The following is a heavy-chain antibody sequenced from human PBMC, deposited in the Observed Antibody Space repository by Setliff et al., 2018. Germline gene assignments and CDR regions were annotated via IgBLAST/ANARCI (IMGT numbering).Heavy chain of an antibody. CDR1: GGSISSHY. CDR3: ARVVGYSYGYYFDY. D-gene: IGHD5-18*01. J-gene: IGHJ4*02. V-gene: IGHV4-59*11. CDR2: IYYSGST. Sequence: SLTCPVSGGSISSHYWSWIRQPPGKGLEYIGNIYYSGSTNYNPSLKSRVTISVDTSKNQFSLKLTSVTAADTAVYYCARVVGYSYGYYFDYWGQGTLVTVSS.